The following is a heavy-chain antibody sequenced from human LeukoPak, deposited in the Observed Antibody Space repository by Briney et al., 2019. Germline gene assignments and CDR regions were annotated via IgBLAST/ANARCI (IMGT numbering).Heavy chain of an antibody. J-gene: IGHJ4*02. Sequence: SETLSLTCAVSGYSISSGYYWGWIRQPPGKGLEWIESIYHSGSTYYNPSLKSRVTISVDTSKNQFSLKLSSVTAADTAVYYCARFISYYDFWSGSEDGDYWGQGTLVTVSS. D-gene: IGHD3-3*01. CDR1: GYSISSGYY. CDR2: IYHSGST. CDR3: ARFISYYDFWSGSEDGDY. V-gene: IGHV4-38-2*01.